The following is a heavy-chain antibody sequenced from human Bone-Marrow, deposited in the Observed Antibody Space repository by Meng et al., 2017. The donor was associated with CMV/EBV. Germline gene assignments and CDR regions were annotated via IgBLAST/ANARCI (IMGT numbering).Heavy chain of an antibody. V-gene: IGHV1-69*02. Sequence: SVKVSCKASGGTFSNYTISWVRQAPGQGLEWMGRIIPILGIANYAQKFQGRVTITADKSTSTAYMELSSLRSEDTAVYYCARVPAQYSSSDSGDWGQGTLVTVFS. D-gene: IGHD6-13*01. CDR3: ARVPAQYSSSDSGD. J-gene: IGHJ4*02. CDR2: IIPILGIA. CDR1: GGTFSNYT.